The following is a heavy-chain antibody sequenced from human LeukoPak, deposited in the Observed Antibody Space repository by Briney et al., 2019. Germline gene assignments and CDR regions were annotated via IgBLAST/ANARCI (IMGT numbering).Heavy chain of an antibody. CDR2: IYYSGST. V-gene: IGHV4-59*01. CDR1: GGSISSYY. D-gene: IGHD1/OR15-1a*01. Sequence: SETLSLTCTVSGGSISSYYWSWIRQPPGKGLEWIGYIYYSGSTNYNPSLKSRVTISVDTSKNRFSLKLSSVTAADTAVYYCAREEHPPSRAFGIWGQGTMVTVSS. J-gene: IGHJ3*02. CDR3: AREEHPPSRAFGI.